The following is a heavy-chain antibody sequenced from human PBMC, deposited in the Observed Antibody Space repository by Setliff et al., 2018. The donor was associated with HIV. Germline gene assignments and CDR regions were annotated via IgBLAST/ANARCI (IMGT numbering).Heavy chain of an antibody. D-gene: IGHD2-21*01. V-gene: IGHV4-39*07. CDR2: IHYSGST. J-gene: IGHJ4*02. CDR1: GGSISGSNYV. Sequence: PSETLSLTCTVYGGSISGSNYVWGWIRQTPRKGLEWIATIHYSGSTYHNPSLESRITISVDTSKNQFFLRLSSVSAADTAVYYCVRAKWGLPFDYWGRGTLVTVS. CDR3: VRAKWGLPFDY.